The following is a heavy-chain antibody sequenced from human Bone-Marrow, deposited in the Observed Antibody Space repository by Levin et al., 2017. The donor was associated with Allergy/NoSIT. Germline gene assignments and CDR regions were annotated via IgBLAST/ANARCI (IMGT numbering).Heavy chain of an antibody. Sequence: GGSLRLSCAASGFSFNTYGMNWVRQAPGKGLELVAVVSFDGTEKHYAESLKGRITISKDSSKHALYLQMNALRSEDTATYYCTKTHCNSGACPSNFWGQGTLVTVSS. V-gene: IGHV3-30*18. J-gene: IGHJ4*02. D-gene: IGHD2-21*02. CDR3: TKTHCNSGACPSNF. CDR2: VSFDGTEK. CDR1: GFSFNTYG.